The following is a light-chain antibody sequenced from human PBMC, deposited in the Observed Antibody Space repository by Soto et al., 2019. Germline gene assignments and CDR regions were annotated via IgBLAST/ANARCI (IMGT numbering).Light chain of an antibody. CDR2: HAS. V-gene: IGKV3-15*01. CDR1: QGVGCT. J-gene: IGKJ4*01. Sequence: EIVMTQSPATLSVSPGERATLSCRASQGVGCTLAWYQQKPGQTPRLLIYHASTRATGVPARFSGSGSGTEFTLTINRLQSADFAVYYCQHYHSWPLTFGGGTKVEIK. CDR3: QHYHSWPLT.